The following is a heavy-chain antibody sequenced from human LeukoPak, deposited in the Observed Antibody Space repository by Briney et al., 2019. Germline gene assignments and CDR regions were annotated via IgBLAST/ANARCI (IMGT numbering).Heavy chain of an antibody. Sequence: GGSLRLSCAASGFTFSSYAMSWVRQAPGKGLEWVSAISGSGGSTYYADSVKGRFTISRDNSKNTLYLQMNSLRAEDTAVYYCTRVTVVVPAAMSPEYWGQGTLVTVSS. CDR1: GFTFSSYA. CDR2: ISGSGGST. D-gene: IGHD2-2*01. J-gene: IGHJ4*02. V-gene: IGHV3-23*01. CDR3: TRVTVVVPAAMSPEY.